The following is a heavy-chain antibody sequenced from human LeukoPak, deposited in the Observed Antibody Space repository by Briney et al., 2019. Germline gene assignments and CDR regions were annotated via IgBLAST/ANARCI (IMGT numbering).Heavy chain of an antibody. CDR2: ISTSGGTT. V-gene: IGHV3-23*01. CDR1: GFTFGSYA. Sequence: GGSLRLSCAASGFTFGSYARSWVRRAPGKGLEWVSGISTSGGTTSYPESVKGRFTVSRDNPRNTLYMEMNSLRDEDTAVYYCAVMHRYYDGSGYWVQWGQGTLVTVSS. J-gene: IGHJ4*02. D-gene: IGHD3-22*01. CDR3: AVMHRYYDGSGYWVQ.